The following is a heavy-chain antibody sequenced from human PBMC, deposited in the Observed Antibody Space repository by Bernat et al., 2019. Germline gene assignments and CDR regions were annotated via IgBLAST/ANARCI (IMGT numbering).Heavy chain of an antibody. CDR2: IKQDGSEK. V-gene: IGHV3-7*03. D-gene: IGHD6-19*01. CDR3: ATGRGPVAGTFDY. Sequence: EAQLVESGGGLVQPGGSLRLSCAASGFTFSSYWLNWVRQAPGKGLDWVANIKQDGSEKYYVDSVKGRFTISRDNAKNSLYLQMSTLRAEDTAVYYCATGRGPVAGTFDYWGRGTLVTVSS. J-gene: IGHJ4*02. CDR1: GFTFSSYW.